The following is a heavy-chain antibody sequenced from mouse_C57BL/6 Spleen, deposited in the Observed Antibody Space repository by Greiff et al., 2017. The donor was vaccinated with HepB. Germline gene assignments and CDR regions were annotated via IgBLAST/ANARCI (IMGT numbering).Heavy chain of an antibody. Sequence: EVKVVESGGGLVKPGGSLKLSCAASGFTFSSYTMSWVRQTPEKRLEWVATISGGGGNTYYPDSVKGRFTISRDNAKNTLYLQMSSLRSEDTALYYCARHIAKYYFDYWGQGTTLTVSS. J-gene: IGHJ2*01. CDR3: ARHIAKYYFDY. V-gene: IGHV5-9*01. D-gene: IGHD2-12*01. CDR2: ISGGGGNT. CDR1: GFTFSSYT.